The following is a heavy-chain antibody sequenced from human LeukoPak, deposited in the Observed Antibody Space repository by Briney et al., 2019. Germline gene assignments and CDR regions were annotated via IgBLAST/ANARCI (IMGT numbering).Heavy chain of an antibody. Sequence: SETLSLTCTVSGGSISSYYWSWIRQPAGKGLEWIGRIYNSGTTNYNPSLKSRVTMSVDTSKNHLSLKLSSVTAADTAVCYCAREYSGSYWTGYYFDYWGQGTLVTVSS. CDR2: IYNSGTT. CDR3: AREYSGSYWTGYYFDY. V-gene: IGHV4-4*07. CDR1: GGSISSYY. J-gene: IGHJ4*02. D-gene: IGHD1-26*01.